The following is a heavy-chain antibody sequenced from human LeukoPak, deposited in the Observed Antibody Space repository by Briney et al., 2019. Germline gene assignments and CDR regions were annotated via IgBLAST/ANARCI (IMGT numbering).Heavy chain of an antibody. Sequence: RPGGSLRLSCAASGFTFDDYGMSWVRQAPGKGLEWVSGINWNGGSTGYADSVKGRFTISRDNAKNSLYLQMNSLRAEDTALYYCASAEYAVWHGWRGYFDYWGQGTLVTVSS. D-gene: IGHD3-3*01. CDR2: INWNGGST. V-gene: IGHV3-20*04. J-gene: IGHJ4*02. CDR3: ASAEYAVWHGWRGYFDY. CDR1: GFTFDDYG.